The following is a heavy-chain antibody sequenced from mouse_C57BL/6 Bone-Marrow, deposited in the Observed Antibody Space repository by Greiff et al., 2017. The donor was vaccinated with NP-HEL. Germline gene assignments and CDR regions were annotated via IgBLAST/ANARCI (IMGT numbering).Heavy chain of an antibody. CDR3: ARPIYYDYDGGDYYAMDY. CDR2: ISNGGGST. Sequence: EVKLVESGGGLVQPGGSLKLSCAASGFTFSDYYMYWVRQTPEKRLEWVAYISNGGGSTYYPDTVKGRFTISRDNAKNTLYLQMSRLKSEDTAMYYCARPIYYDYDGGDYYAMDYWGQGTSVTVSS. V-gene: IGHV5-12*01. CDR1: GFTFSDYY. J-gene: IGHJ4*01. D-gene: IGHD2-4*01.